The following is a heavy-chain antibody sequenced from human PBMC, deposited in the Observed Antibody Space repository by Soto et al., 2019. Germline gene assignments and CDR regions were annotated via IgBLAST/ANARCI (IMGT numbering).Heavy chain of an antibody. CDR1: GFTLSSYA. V-gene: IGHV3-23*01. J-gene: IGHJ6*02. Sequence: PGGSLRLSCAASGFTLSSYAMSWVRQAPGKGLEWVSAISGSGGSTYYADSVKGRFTISRDNSKNTLYLQMNSLRAEDTAVYYCAKDFSGATFGHGMDVWGQGTTVTVSS. CDR2: ISGSGGST. D-gene: IGHD3-16*01. CDR3: AKDFSGATFGHGMDV.